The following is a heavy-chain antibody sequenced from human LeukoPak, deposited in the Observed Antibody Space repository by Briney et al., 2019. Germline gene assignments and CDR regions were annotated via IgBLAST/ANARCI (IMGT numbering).Heavy chain of an antibody. J-gene: IGHJ3*02. CDR3: ARETWIQPTDAFDI. Sequence: SVTVSCTASGGTFSSYAISWVRQAPGQGLEWMGGIIPIVGTANYAQTFQGRVTITTDESTSTAYMELSSLRSEDTAVYYCARETWIQPTDAFDIWGQGTMVTVSS. CDR2: IIPIVGTA. V-gene: IGHV1-69*05. CDR1: GGTFSSYA. D-gene: IGHD5-18*01.